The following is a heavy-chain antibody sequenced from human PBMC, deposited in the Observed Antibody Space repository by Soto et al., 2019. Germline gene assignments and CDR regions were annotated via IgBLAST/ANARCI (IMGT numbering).Heavy chain of an antibody. CDR1: GFTFSSYA. V-gene: IGHV3-23*01. Sequence: PWGSLRLSCSASGFTFSSYAMSWFRQAPGKGLEWVSAISGSGGSTYYADSVKGRFTISRDNSKNTLYLQMNSLRAEDTAVYYCAKELGRPGDYWGQGTLVTVSS. CDR2: ISGSGGST. D-gene: IGHD7-27*01. CDR3: AKELGRPGDY. J-gene: IGHJ4*02.